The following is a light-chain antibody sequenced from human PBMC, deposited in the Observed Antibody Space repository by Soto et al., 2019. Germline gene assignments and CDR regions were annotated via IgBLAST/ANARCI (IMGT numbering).Light chain of an antibody. Sequence: EIVVTQSPGTLSFSPGERATLSCRASQSVSSCYLAWYQQKPGQAPRLLIYGASSWAAGIPDRFSGSGSGTDFTLNISRLEPEDFAVYYCQQYCSSPSTFGPGTKLDIK. J-gene: IGKJ3*01. CDR3: QQYCSSPST. CDR1: QSVSSCY. CDR2: GAS. V-gene: IGKV3-20*01.